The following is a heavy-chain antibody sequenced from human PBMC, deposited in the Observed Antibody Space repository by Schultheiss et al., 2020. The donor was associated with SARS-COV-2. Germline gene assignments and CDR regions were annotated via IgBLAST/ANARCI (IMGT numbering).Heavy chain of an antibody. Sequence: GGSLRLSCAASGFTFSSSAMIWVRQAPGKGLEWVSLISASGGSTDYADSVKGRFTISRDNSKNTLYLQMNSLRAEDTAVYYCARAGDIWGQGTMVTVSS. CDR3: ARAGDI. CDR2: ISASGGST. J-gene: IGHJ3*02. V-gene: IGHV3-23*01. CDR1: GFTFSSSA.